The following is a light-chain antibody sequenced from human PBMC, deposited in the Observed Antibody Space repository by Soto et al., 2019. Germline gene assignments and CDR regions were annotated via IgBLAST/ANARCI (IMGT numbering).Light chain of an antibody. CDR3: QQYDSYSYT. CDR2: KAS. V-gene: IGKV1-5*03. CDR1: QTISAW. J-gene: IGKJ2*01. Sequence: DIQMTQSPSTLSASVGVRVTITCRASQTISAWLAWYQQKPGKAPKLLIYKASNLEIGVPSRFCGSGSGTEFTLSISSLQPDDFSTYDFQQYDSYSYTFGQGTKLEIK.